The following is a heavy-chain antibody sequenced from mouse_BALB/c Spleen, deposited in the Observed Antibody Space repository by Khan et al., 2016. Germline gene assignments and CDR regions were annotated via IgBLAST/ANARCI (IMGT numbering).Heavy chain of an antibody. J-gene: IGHJ3*01. D-gene: IGHD6-1*01. CDR1: GFNIKDTY. CDR3: ARGRTAFAY. V-gene: IGHV14-3*02. Sequence: VQLQQSGAELVKPGASVKLSCTASGFNIKDTYMHWVKQRPEQGLEWIGRIDPANGNTKYDPKFQGKATITADTSSNTAYLQLSSLTSAATAVYYVARGRTAFAYWGQGTLVTVSA. CDR2: IDPANGNT.